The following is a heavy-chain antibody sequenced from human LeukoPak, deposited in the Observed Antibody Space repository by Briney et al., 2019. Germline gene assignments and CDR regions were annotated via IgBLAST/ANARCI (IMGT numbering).Heavy chain of an antibody. CDR3: AKDLYDSSGYYSLFDY. CDR2: ISSSGGST. Sequence: QPGGSLRLSCAASGFTFSSYAMSWVRQAPGKGLEWVSAISSSGGSTYYADSVKGRFTISRDNSKNTLYLQMNSLRAEDTAVYYCAKDLYDSSGYYSLFDYWGQGTLVTVSS. J-gene: IGHJ4*02. CDR1: GFTFSSYA. D-gene: IGHD3-22*01. V-gene: IGHV3-23*01.